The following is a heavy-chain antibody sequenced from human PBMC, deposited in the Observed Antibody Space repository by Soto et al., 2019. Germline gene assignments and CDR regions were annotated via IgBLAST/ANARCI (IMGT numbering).Heavy chain of an antibody. CDR2: IWYHGIDK. CDR1: GFTFSRQA. Sequence: QVQLVESGGGVVQPERSLRLSCAASGFTFSRQAMHWVRQAPGRGLEWVAVIWYHGIDKYYADSVKGRFTISRDNSKNTVYLQMNSLRGEDTAVYYCATGFLGLCTGGNCPLDYWDQGTLVTVSS. J-gene: IGHJ4*02. V-gene: IGHV3-33*01. D-gene: IGHD2-15*01. CDR3: ATGFLGLCTGGNCPLDY.